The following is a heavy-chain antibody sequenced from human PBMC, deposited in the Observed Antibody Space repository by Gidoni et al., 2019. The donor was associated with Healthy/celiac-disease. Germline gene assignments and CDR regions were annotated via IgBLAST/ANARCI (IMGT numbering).Heavy chain of an antibody. V-gene: IGHV2-5*02. CDR1: GLSLNTNGVG. D-gene: IGHD1-1*01. CDR3: EHRLIWAGYNFFDY. J-gene: IGHJ4*02. CDR2: LYWDDDK. Sequence: QITLKESGPTLVKPKQTLTLTCTFSGLSLNTNGVGVGWIRQPPGKALECLALLYWDDDKRYSPSLKSRLTITKDTSKNQVVLTMTYMDPVDTATYYCEHRLIWAGYNFFDYWGQGTLVTVSS.